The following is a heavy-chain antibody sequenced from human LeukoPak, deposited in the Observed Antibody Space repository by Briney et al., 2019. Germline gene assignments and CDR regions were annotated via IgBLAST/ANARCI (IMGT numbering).Heavy chain of an antibody. J-gene: IGHJ1*01. D-gene: IGHD7-27*01. Sequence: GESLTISCKASRYSFNTYWIGWVRQKPGKGLEWIAIVYPGDSHTRYSPSFEGHFTISADKTVTTAYLQWSSLEASDTAVYYCARLSGGSWANTEYFPDWGQGTLVIVSS. V-gene: IGHV5-51*01. CDR1: RYSFNTYW. CDR3: ARLSGGSWANTEYFPD. CDR2: VYPGDSHT.